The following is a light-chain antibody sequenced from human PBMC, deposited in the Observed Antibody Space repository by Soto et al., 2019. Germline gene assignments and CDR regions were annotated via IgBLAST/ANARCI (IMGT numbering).Light chain of an antibody. V-gene: IGLV2-14*01. CDR2: DVS. CDR1: SSDIGAYNF. Sequence: QSALTQPASVSGSPGQSITISCTGTSSDIGAYNFVSWYQQHPGKAPKLMIYDVSIRPSGVSNRFSGSKSGDMASLSISGLQAEDEADYYCSSYTTSSTLSFGGGTKVTVL. CDR3: SSYTTSSTLS. J-gene: IGLJ2*01.